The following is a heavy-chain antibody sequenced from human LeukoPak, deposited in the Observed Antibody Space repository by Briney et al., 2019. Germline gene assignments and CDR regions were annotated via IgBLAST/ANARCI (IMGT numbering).Heavy chain of an antibody. CDR3: ATQYKSNAFDI. D-gene: IGHD1-14*01. V-gene: IGHV1-3*01. CDR1: GYTFTGYY. CDR2: INAGNGNT. J-gene: IGHJ3*02. Sequence: ASVKVSCKASGYTFTGYYMHWVRQAPGQGLEWMGWINAGNGNTKYSQKFQGRVTITRDTSASTAYMELSSLRSEDTAVYYCATQYKSNAFDIWGQGTMVTVSS.